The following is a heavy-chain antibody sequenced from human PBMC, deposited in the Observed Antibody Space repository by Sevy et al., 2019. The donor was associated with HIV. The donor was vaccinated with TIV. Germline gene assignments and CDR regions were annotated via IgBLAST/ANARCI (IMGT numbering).Heavy chain of an antibody. J-gene: IGHJ5*02. V-gene: IGHV1-69*13. D-gene: IGHD3-22*01. Sequence: ASVKVSCRASGETYSSYAISWVRQAPRQGLEWMGGIIPLFGTTNYAQNFQGRVTITADESTSTAYMELSSLSSEDTAVYYCARYYDTSGYPWFDPWGQGTLVTVSS. CDR2: IIPLFGTT. CDR3: ARYYDTSGYPWFDP. CDR1: GETYSSYA.